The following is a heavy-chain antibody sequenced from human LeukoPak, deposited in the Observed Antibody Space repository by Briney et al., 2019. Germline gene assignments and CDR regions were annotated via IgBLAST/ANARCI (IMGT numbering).Heavy chain of an antibody. Sequence: PGGSLRLSCAASGFTFSSYGMHWVRQAPGKGLEWVAVISYDGSNKYYADSVKGRFTISRDNSKNTLYLQMNSLRAEDTAVYYCAKSLYGVPAAMGYWGQGTLVTVSS. CDR3: AKSLYGVPAAMGY. CDR1: GFTFSSYG. J-gene: IGHJ4*02. CDR2: ISYDGSNK. D-gene: IGHD2-2*01. V-gene: IGHV3-30*18.